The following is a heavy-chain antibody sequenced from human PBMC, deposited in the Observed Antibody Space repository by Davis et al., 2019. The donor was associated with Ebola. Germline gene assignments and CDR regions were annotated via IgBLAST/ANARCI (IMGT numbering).Heavy chain of an antibody. Sequence: GESLKISCAASGFTFSSYGMHWVRQAPGKGLEWVAFIRYDGSNKYYADSVKGRFTISRDNSKNTLYLQMNSLRAEDTAVYYCAKSVVLGREWFDPWGQGTLVTVSS. CDR3: AKSVVLGREWFDP. V-gene: IGHV3-30*02. D-gene: IGHD2-8*01. J-gene: IGHJ5*02. CDR2: IRYDGSNK. CDR1: GFTFSSYG.